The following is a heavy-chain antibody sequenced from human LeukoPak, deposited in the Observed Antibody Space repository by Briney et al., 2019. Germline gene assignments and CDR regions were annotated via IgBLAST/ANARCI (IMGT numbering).Heavy chain of an antibody. J-gene: IGHJ6*03. CDR1: GFTFSSYW. CDR3: ARDQNYYDSSGYYRYYYYYMDV. Sequence: GGSLRLSCAASGFTFSSYWMIWVRQAPGKGLEWVATIDQDGSAKYYVDSVEGRFTISRDNAKNSLYLQMNSLRAEDTAVYYCARDQNYYDSSGYYRYYYYYMDVWGKGTTVTVSS. V-gene: IGHV3-7*01. D-gene: IGHD3-22*01. CDR2: IDQDGSAK.